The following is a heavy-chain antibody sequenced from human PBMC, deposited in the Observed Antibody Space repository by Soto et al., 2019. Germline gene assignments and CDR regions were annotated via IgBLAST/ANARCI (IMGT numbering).Heavy chain of an antibody. Sequence: QVQLVESGGGVVQPGRSLRLSCAASGFTFSSYGMHWVRQAPGKGLEWVAVISYDGSNKYYADSVKGRFTISGDNSKNTLYLQMNSLRAEDTAVYYCAKDNMVRGATYYYYGMDVWGQGTTVTVSS. CDR1: GFTFSSYG. D-gene: IGHD3-10*01. CDR3: AKDNMVRGATYYYYGMDV. CDR2: ISYDGSNK. V-gene: IGHV3-30*18. J-gene: IGHJ6*02.